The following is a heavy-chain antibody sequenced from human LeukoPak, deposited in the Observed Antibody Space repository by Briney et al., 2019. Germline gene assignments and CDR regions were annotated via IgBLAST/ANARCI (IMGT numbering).Heavy chain of an antibody. Sequence: ASVKVSCKASGYTFTSYGISWVRQAPGHGLEWMGWISAYNGNTNYAQKLQGRVTMTTDTSTSTAYMELSSLRSEDTAVYYCARGPRNVDYYDSSGLWDWGQGTLVTVSS. J-gene: IGHJ4*02. D-gene: IGHD3-22*01. CDR2: ISAYNGNT. CDR3: ARGPRNVDYYDSSGLWD. V-gene: IGHV1-18*01. CDR1: GYTFTSYG.